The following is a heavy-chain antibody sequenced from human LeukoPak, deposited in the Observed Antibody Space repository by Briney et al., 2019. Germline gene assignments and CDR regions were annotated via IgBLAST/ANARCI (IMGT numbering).Heavy chain of an antibody. CDR1: GGSFSGYY. Sequence: SETLSLTCAVYGGSFSGYYWSWIRQPPGKGLEWIGEINHSGSTNYNPSLKSRVTISVDTSKNQFSLKLSSVTAADTAVYYCARGLRYSSSWSWGYWGQGTPVTVSS. V-gene: IGHV4-34*01. J-gene: IGHJ4*02. D-gene: IGHD6-13*01. CDR3: ARGLRYSSSWSWGY. CDR2: INHSGST.